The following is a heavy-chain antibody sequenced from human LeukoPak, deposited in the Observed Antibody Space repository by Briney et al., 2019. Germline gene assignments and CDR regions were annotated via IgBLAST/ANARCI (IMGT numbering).Heavy chain of an antibody. CDR2: ISSSGSTI. Sequence: GGSLRLSCAASGFTFSDYYMSWIRQAPGKGLEWVSYISSSGSTIYYADFVKGRFTISRDNAKNSLYLQMNSLRAEDTAVYYCARDRYDYVWGSYRDYWGQGTLVTVSS. V-gene: IGHV3-11*01. CDR1: GFTFSDYY. J-gene: IGHJ4*02. CDR3: ARDRYDYVWGSYRDY. D-gene: IGHD3-16*02.